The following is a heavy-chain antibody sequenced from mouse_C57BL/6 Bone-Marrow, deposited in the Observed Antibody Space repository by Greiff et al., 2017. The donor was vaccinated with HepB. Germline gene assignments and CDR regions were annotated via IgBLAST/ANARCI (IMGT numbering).Heavy chain of an antibody. Sequence: QVQLKQSGPELVKPGASVKLSCKASGYTFTSYDINWVKQRPGQGLEWIGWIYPRDGSTKYNEKFKGKATLTVDTSSSTAYMELRSLTAEDAAVDFWAKGWEVIGGYFDYWGQGTTLTVSS. CDR3: AKGWEVIGGYFDY. D-gene: IGHD1-1*02. CDR2: IYPRDGST. CDR1: GYTFTSYD. V-gene: IGHV1-85*01. J-gene: IGHJ2*01.